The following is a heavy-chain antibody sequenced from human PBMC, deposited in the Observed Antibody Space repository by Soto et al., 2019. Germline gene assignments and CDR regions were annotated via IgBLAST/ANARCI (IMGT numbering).Heavy chain of an antibody. V-gene: IGHV4-30-4*08. Sequence: QVQLQESGPGLVTPSQTLSLTCTVSGGSISSGDCYWSWIRQPPGKGLEWIGYIDLTGRTYYNPSLKSLLAVSVDTSKNQFSLPLSSVTADDTAVYFCARFSSLDKGYVVDVWGQGNMVTVSS. CDR3: ARFSSLDKGYVVDV. J-gene: IGHJ6*02. D-gene: IGHD6-19*01. CDR2: IDLTGRT. CDR1: GGSISSGDCY.